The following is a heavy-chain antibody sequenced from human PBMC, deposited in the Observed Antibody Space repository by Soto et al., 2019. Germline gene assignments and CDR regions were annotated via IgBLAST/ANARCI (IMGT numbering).Heavy chain of an antibody. Sequence: GGSLRLSCAASGFTFSSYGMHWVRQAPGKGLEWVAVISYDGSNKYYADSVKGGFTISRDNSKNTLYLQMNSLRAEDTAVYYCAKGFPENLYDYWGQGTLVTVSS. D-gene: IGHD3-16*01. CDR1: GFTFSSYG. J-gene: IGHJ4*02. CDR3: AKGFPENLYDY. V-gene: IGHV3-30*18. CDR2: ISYDGSNK.